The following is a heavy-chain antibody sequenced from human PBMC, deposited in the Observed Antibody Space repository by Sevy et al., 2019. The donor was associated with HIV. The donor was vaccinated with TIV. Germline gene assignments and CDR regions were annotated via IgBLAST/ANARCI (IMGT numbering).Heavy chain of an antibody. CDR1: GFTFRSYG. CDR3: AKGLGMVQGALLSDDI. CDR2: IRYDGSTK. Sequence: GGSLRLSCAASGFTFRSYGMHWVRQAPGKGLEWVAFIRYDGSTKYYADSVKGRFTISRDNSKNTMYLQMNSLRGDDTSLYYCAKGLGMVQGALLSDDIWDQGTMVTVSS. V-gene: IGHV3-30*02. J-gene: IGHJ3*02. D-gene: IGHD3-10*01.